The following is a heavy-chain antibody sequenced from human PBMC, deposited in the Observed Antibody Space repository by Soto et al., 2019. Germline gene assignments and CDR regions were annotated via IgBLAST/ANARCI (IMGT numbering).Heavy chain of an antibody. V-gene: IGHV3-49*04. J-gene: IGHJ6*02. CDR2: IRSKAYGGTT. Sequence: GGSLRLSCTASGFTFGDYAMSWVRQAPGKGLEWVGFIRSKAYGGTTEYAASVKARFTISRDDSKSISYLQMNSLKTENPAVYYCPSSESSSSSLYSYYYYGMDVWGQGTTVTVSS. D-gene: IGHD6-6*01. CDR3: PSSESSSSSLYSYYYYGMDV. CDR1: GFTFGDYA.